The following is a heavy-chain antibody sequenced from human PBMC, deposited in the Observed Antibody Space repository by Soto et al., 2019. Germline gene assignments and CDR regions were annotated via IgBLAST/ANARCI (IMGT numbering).Heavy chain of an antibody. J-gene: IGHJ6*02. CDR2: ISSSSSYI. Sequence: WGSMRDSCGAGGGTSDDYARNRVSKTTGKGQEWVSSISSSSSYIYYADSVKGRFTISRDNDKNSMYLQMKSLRAEDTAVYYCARVIMGYYYCSGSTSYYYYYGMDVWGQATTVTVSS. CDR1: GGTSDDYA. V-gene: IGHV3-21*01. D-gene: IGHD3-10*01. CDR3: ARVIMGYYYCSGSTSYYYYYGMDV.